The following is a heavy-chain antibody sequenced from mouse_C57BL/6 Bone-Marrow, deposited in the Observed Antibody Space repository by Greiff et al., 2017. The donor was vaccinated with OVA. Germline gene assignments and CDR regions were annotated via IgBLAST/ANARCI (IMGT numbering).Heavy chain of an antibody. D-gene: IGHD2-3*01. CDR3: ARTLYDSYVGEFAY. CDR1: GYTFTSYW. Sequence: QVQLQQPGTELVKPGASVKLSCKASGYTFTSYWMHWVKQRSGQGLEWIGNINPSNGGTNYNEKFKSKATLTGDKSSSTAYMQLSSLTSEDSAVYYCARTLYDSYVGEFAYWGQGTLVTVSA. CDR2: INPSNGGT. V-gene: IGHV1-53*01. J-gene: IGHJ3*01.